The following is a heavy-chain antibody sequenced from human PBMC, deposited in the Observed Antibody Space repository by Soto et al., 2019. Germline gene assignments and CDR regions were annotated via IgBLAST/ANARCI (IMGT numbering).Heavy chain of an antibody. J-gene: IGHJ4*02. V-gene: IGHV3-23*01. CDR3: AKRPYDILTGQGPYYFDY. Sequence: GGSLRLSCAASGFTFSTYAMSWVRQAPGKGLEWVSVISGSGVSTYYADSVKGRFTISRDNSKNTLYLQMNSLRVEDTAVYYCAKRPYDILTGQGPYYFDYWGQGTLVTVSS. CDR2: ISGSGVST. D-gene: IGHD3-9*01. CDR1: GFTFSTYA.